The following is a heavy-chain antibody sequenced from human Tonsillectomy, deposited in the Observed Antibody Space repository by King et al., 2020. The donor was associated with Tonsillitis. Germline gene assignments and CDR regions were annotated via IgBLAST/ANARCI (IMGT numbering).Heavy chain of an antibody. CDR1: GYTFTSYG. D-gene: IGHD1-26*01. V-gene: IGHV1-18*01. CDR3: AREPRGGSYYPHDAFDI. Sequence: VQLVQSGAEVKKPGASVKVSCKASGYTFTSYGISWVRQAPGQGLEWMGWISAYNGNTNYAQKIQGRVTMTTDTSTSTAYMELRSLRSDDTAVYYCAREPRGGSYYPHDAFDIWGQGTMVTVSS. J-gene: IGHJ3*02. CDR2: ISAYNGNT.